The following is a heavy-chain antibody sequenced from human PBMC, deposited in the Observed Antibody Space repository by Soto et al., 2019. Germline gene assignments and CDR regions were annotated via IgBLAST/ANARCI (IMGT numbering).Heavy chain of an antibody. Sequence: ASVKVSCKGAGYTFTSDGISWGRQAPGQGLEWMGWISAYNGNTNYAQKLQGRVTMTTDTSTSTAYMELRSLRSDDTAVYYCARDYDFWSGYKSAYALDYWGQGTLLTVSS. CDR2: ISAYNGNT. CDR3: ARDYDFWSGYKSAYALDY. V-gene: IGHV1-18*01. D-gene: IGHD3-3*01. CDR1: GYTFTSDG. J-gene: IGHJ4*02.